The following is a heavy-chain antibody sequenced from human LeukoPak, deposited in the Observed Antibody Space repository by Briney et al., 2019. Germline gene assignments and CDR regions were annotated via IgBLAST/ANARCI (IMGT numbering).Heavy chain of an antibody. V-gene: IGHV3-33*01. Sequence: GGSLRLSCAASGFTFSSYGMHWVRQAPGKGLEWVAVIWYDGSNKYYADSVKGRFTISRDNSKNTLYLQMNSLRAEDTAVYYCARGVQGGYAQYYFDYWGQGTPVTVSS. D-gene: IGHD5-12*01. CDR2: IWYDGSNK. CDR1: GFTFSSYG. J-gene: IGHJ4*02. CDR3: ARGVQGGYAQYYFDY.